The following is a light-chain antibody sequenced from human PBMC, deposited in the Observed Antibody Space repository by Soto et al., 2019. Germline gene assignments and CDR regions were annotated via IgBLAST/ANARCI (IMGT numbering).Light chain of an antibody. CDR3: QQYGSTLGT. Sequence: EVVLTQSPGTLSLSPGERATLSYRAGQSVSGNYLAWYQHKPGQAPRLLIYGASSRATGIPDRFSGSGSGTAFTLTISRLEPEDFAVDYCQQYGSTLGTFGQGTRVEIK. CDR1: QSVSGNY. CDR2: GAS. J-gene: IGKJ1*01. V-gene: IGKV3-20*01.